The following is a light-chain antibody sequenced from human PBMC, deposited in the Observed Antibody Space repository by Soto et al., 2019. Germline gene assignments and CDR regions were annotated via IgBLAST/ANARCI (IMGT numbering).Light chain of an antibody. J-gene: IGLJ2*01. CDR2: EVS. CDR1: SSDVGGYNY. CDR3: SSYTSRSDLGDVS. V-gene: IGLV2-14*01. Sequence: QSALTQPASVSGSPGQSITISCTGTSSDVGGYNYVSWYQVHPGKVPKLMIFEVSNRPSGVSNRFSGSKSGNTASLTISGLRTEDEADYYCSSYTSRSDLGDVSFGRGTKLTVL.